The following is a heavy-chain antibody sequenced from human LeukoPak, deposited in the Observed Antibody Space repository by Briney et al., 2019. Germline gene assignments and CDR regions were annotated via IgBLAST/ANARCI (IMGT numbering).Heavy chain of an antibody. CDR3: ARGRGDIVVVPAAIRYYYYYYMDV. CDR2: INHSGST. D-gene: IGHD2-2*02. CDR1: GGSFSGYY. V-gene: IGHV4-34*01. J-gene: IGHJ6*03. Sequence: SETLSLTCAVYGGSFSGYYWSWIRQPPGKGLEWIGEINHSGSTNYNPSLKSRVTISVDTSKNQFSLKLSSVTAAGTAVYYCARGRGDIVVVPAAIRYYYYYYMDVWGKGTTVTVSS.